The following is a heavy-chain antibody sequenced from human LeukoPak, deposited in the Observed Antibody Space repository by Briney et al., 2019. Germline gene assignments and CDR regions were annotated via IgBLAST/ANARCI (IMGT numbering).Heavy chain of an antibody. J-gene: IGHJ2*01. CDR1: GGSISSYY. CDR3: ARGYYDSSGLYFDL. Sequence: NTSETLSLTCTVSGGSISSYYWSWIRQPPGKGLEWIGYIYYSGSTNYNPSLKSRVTISVDTSKNQFSLKLSSVTAADTAVYYCARGYYDSSGLYFDLWGRGTLVTVSS. D-gene: IGHD3-22*01. CDR2: IYYSGST. V-gene: IGHV4-59*01.